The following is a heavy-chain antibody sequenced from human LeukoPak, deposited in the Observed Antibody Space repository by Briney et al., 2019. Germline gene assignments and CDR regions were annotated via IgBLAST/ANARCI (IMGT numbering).Heavy chain of an antibody. CDR1: GFSFRSYL. Sequence: GGSLRLSCAASGFSFRSYLMHWVRQAPGKGLVWVSRINSDGTYTEYEDSVKGRFTISRDNAKDTLYLQVNSLRAEDTAVYYCAITVDCRATTDCYSYFHHWGQGTLVTVAS. V-gene: IGHV3-74*03. CDR2: INSDGTYT. J-gene: IGHJ1*01. CDR3: AITVDCRATTDCYSYFHH. D-gene: IGHD2-21*02.